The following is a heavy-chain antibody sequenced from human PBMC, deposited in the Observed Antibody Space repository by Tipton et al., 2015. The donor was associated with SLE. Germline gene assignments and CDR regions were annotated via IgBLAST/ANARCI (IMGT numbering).Heavy chain of an antibody. CDR3: AREVATDLDYYYYMDA. J-gene: IGHJ6*03. CDR1: GYSISSGYY. V-gene: IGHV4-38-2*02. Sequence: TLSLTCTVSGYSISSGYYWGWIRQPPGKGLEWIGSIYHSGSTYYNPSLKSRVTISVDTSKNQFSLKLSSVTAADTAVYYCAREVATDLDYYYYMDAWGKGTTVTVSS. D-gene: IGHD5-12*01. CDR2: IYHSGST.